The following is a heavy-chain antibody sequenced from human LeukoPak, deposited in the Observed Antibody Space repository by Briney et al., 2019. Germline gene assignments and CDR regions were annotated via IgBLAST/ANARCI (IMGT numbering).Heavy chain of an antibody. D-gene: IGHD6-19*01. Sequence: GGSLRLSCAASGFTFSNYWMHWVRQPSGKGLVWVSHITSDGSTTSYADSVKGRFTISRDNAKNTLYLQMNSLSAEDTAVYYCARAAYSSGWYDYRGQGTLVTVSS. CDR1: GFTFSNYW. CDR3: ARAAYSSGWYDY. V-gene: IGHV3-74*01. CDR2: ITSDGSTT. J-gene: IGHJ4*02.